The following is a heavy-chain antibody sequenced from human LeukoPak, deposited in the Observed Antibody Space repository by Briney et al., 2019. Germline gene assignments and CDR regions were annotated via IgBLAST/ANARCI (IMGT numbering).Heavy chain of an antibody. J-gene: IGHJ6*02. D-gene: IGHD2-8*01. V-gene: IGHV3-7*03. CDR3: AKWRRDYYYYGMDV. Sequence: PGGSLRLSCAASGFTFSSYWMSWVRQAPGKGLEWVANIKQDGSEKYYVDSVKGRFTISRDNSKNTLYLQMNSLRAEDTAVYYCAKWRRDYYYYGMDVWGQGTTVTVSS. CDR1: GFTFSSYW. CDR2: IKQDGSEK.